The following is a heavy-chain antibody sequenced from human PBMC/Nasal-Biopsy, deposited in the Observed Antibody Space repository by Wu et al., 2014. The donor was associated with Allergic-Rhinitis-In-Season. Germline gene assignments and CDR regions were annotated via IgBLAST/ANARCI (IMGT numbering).Heavy chain of an antibody. D-gene: IGHD6-25*01. V-gene: IGHV4-61*02. Sequence: SLTCTVSGGSIGSADYSWSWIRQSAGKGLEWIGRFYIFGGSTSYNPFLQSRVTLSADTSKNQFSLSLTSVTAADTAVYYCARDNFRSGSKAVFEYWGQGALVTVSS. CDR1: GGSIGSADYS. CDR3: ARDNFRSGSKAVFEY. J-gene: IGHJ4*02. CDR2: FYIFGGST.